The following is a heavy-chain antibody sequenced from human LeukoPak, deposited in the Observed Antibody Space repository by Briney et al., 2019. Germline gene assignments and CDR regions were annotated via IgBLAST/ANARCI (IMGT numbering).Heavy chain of an antibody. CDR1: GGSISSYY. V-gene: IGHV4-59*01. CDR2: IYHSGST. Sequence: PSETLSLTCTVSGGSISSYYWSWIRQPPGKGLEWIGYIYHSGSTKYNPSLKSRVIISVDTSKNQFSLKLSSVTAADTAVYYCARYGDRGYYFDYWGQGTLVTVSS. D-gene: IGHD4-17*01. CDR3: ARYGDRGYYFDY. J-gene: IGHJ4*02.